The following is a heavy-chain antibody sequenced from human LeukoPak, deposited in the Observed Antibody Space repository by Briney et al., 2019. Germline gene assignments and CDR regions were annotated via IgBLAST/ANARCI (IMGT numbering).Heavy chain of an antibody. D-gene: IGHD6-6*01. J-gene: IGHJ4*02. V-gene: IGHV3-7*03. CDR2: IRQDGSEK. CDR3: ARATYVSSSQSLGY. Sequence: PGGSLRLSCAASGFTFTNAWMNWVRQAPGKGLEWVANIRQDGSEKRYVDSVKGRFSISRDNAKNSLYLQMSSLRAEDTAVYYCARATYVSSSQSLGYWGQGTLVTVSS. CDR1: GFTFTNAW.